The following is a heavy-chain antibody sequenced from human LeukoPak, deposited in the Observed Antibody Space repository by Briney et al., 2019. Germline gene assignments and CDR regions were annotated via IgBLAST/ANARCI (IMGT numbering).Heavy chain of an antibody. V-gene: IGHV4-39*01. J-gene: IGHJ4*02. CDR3: ARHHGLLWFGELSSYFDC. D-gene: IGHD3-10*01. CDR1: GDSITSSSYY. Sequence: SETLSVTCTVSGDSITSSSYYWGWIRQPPGKGLERIRSIYTSGINYYSRSLKSRVNISVETYKNQYSLKLSSVTAADTAVYYCARHHGLLWFGELSSYFDCWGQGTLVTVSS. CDR2: IYTSGIN.